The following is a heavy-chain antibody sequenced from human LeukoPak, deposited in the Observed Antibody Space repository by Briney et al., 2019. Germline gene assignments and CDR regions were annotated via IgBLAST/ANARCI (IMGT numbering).Heavy chain of an antibody. CDR1: GGSISSYY. V-gene: IGHV4-59*12. D-gene: IGHD3-16*01. CDR3: ARGRGRSLYYFDY. CDR2: IYYTGST. Sequence: SETLSLTCTVSGGSISSYYWSWIRQPPGKGLEWIAYIYYTGSTNYNPSLKSRVTISVDRSKNQFSLKLSSVTAADTAVYYCARGRGRSLYYFDYWGQGTLVTVSS. J-gene: IGHJ4*02.